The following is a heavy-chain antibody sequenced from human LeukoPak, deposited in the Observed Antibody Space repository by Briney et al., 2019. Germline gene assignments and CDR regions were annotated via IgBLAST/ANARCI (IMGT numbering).Heavy chain of an antibody. CDR1: GYTLTELS. D-gene: IGHD5-18*01. V-gene: IGHV1-24*01. CDR2: FDPEDGET. J-gene: IGHJ6*02. Sequence: ASVKVSCKVSGYTLTELSMHWARQAPGKGLEWMGGFDPEDGETIYAQKFQGRVTMTEDTSTDTAYMELSSLRSEDTAVYYCATPLGGYSRHLSYYYYGMDVWGQGTTVTVSS. CDR3: ATPLGGYSRHLSYYYYGMDV.